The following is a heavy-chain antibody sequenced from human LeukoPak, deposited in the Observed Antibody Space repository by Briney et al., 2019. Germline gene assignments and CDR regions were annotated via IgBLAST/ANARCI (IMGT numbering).Heavy chain of an antibody. CDR2: INGGDYST. V-gene: IGHV3-23*01. D-gene: IGHD3-10*01. CDR3: ATANPTPRGINFDS. J-gene: IGHJ4*02. CDR1: GFTFRTSA. Sequence: GGSLRLSCAASGFTFRTSAMSWVRQAPAKGLQWVSSINGGDYSTYYADSVKGRFTISRDSSKNILYLQMHSLRTDDTAMYYCATANPTPRGINFDSWGQGTLVTVSS.